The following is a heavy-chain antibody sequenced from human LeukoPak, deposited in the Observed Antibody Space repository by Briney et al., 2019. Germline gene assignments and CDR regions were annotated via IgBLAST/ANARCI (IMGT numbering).Heavy chain of an antibody. D-gene: IGHD1-1*01. CDR2: ITPKSGDT. V-gene: IGHV1-2*02. CDR1: GYTFSDFY. Sequence: ASVKVSCKASGYTFSDFYIHWVRQAPGQGLEYVGWITPKSGDTYSPQRFQGGVTMTRDASISTAYMELSSLRSDDTAVYFCARVRSAEERVWAYWGQGTLVTVSS. CDR3: ARVRSAEERVWAY. J-gene: IGHJ4*02.